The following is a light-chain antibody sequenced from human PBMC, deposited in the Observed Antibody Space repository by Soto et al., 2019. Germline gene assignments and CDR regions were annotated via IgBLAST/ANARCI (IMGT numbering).Light chain of an antibody. J-gene: IGLJ1*01. CDR1: SSDVGAYNY. Sequence: QSVLTQPPSASGSPGQSVTISCTGTSSDVGAYNYVSWYQHHPGKAPKLIVYEVNKRPSGVPDRFSGSKSGNTASLTVSGLQAEDEADYYCTSHAGTINFPYIFGTGTKLTVL. V-gene: IGLV2-8*01. CDR2: EVN. CDR3: TSHAGTINFPYI.